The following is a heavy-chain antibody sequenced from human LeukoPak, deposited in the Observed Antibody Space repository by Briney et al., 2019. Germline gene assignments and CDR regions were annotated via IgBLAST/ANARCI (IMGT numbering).Heavy chain of an antibody. Sequence: ASAALSLTCTVSGGSISSTTYYWAWIRQPPGMGLEWIGSVYYGETTYYNPSLESRVTISVDTSKNQFSLRLNSVTAAGTAVYYCARHEASYFYYYMDVWGAGTTVIVSS. CDR3: ARHEASYFYYYMDV. CDR1: GGSISSTTYY. J-gene: IGHJ6*03. V-gene: IGHV4-39*01. CDR2: VYYGETT.